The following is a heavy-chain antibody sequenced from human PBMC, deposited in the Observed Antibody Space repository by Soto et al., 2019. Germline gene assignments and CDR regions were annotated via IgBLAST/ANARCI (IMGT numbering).Heavy chain of an antibody. Sequence: GASVKVSCKASGYSFTDYHIHWVRQAPGQGLEWMGWISAYNGNTNYAQKLQGRVTMTTDTSTSTAYMELRSLRSDDTAVYYCARDTRRTKYCSSTSCTPHYYGMDVWGQGTTVTVSS. V-gene: IGHV1-18*04. J-gene: IGHJ6*02. CDR3: ARDTRRTKYCSSTSCTPHYYGMDV. D-gene: IGHD2-2*01. CDR2: ISAYNGNT. CDR1: GYSFTDYH.